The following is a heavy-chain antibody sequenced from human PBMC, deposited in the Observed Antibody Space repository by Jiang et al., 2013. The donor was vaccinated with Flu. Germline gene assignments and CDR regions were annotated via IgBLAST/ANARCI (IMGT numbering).Heavy chain of an antibody. CDR1: FSGYV. D-gene: IGHD2-15*01. V-gene: IGHV1-69*01. CDR3: ARDSSSEAYPLLLFYFDL. J-gene: IGHJ2*01. CDR2: IIPMFRTT. Sequence: FSGYVISWVRQAPGQGLEWMGGIIPMFRTTNYAQTFEGRVTITADESTSTVYLELSSLRSEDTAVYYCARDSSSEAYPLLLFYFDLWGRGTLVTVSS.